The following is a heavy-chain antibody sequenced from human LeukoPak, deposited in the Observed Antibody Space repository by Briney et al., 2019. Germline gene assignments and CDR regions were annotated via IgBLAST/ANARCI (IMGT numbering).Heavy chain of an antibody. Sequence: GGSLRLSCAASGFTFSNYAMSWARQAPGKGLEWVSAISGSGGSTYYADSVKGRFTISRDNSKNTLYLQMNSLRAEDTAVYYCAKWLGYYYDSSADYWGQGTLVTVSS. V-gene: IGHV3-23*01. J-gene: IGHJ4*02. CDR1: GFTFSNYA. CDR3: AKWLGYYYDSSADY. CDR2: ISGSGGST. D-gene: IGHD3-22*01.